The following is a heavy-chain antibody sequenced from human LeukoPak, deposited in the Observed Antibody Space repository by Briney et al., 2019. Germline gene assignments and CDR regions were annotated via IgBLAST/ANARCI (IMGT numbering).Heavy chain of an antibody. CDR2: IGCSGDYT. J-gene: IGHJ4*02. D-gene: IGHD6-13*01. V-gene: IGHV3-23*01. CDR1: VFIFSTYV. CDR3: ARDWYDY. Sequence: GGSLRLSCAASVFIFSTYVMIWLRQSPGKGLEWVSLIGCSGDYTYYADSVKGRFTISRDNSKDTLYLQMNSLRPEDTAVYYCARDWYDYWGQGTLVTVSS.